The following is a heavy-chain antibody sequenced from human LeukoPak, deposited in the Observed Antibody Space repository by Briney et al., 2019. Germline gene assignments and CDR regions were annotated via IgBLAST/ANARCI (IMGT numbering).Heavy chain of an antibody. CDR1: GFTFSSYG. CDR3: AKDRAAAGTVIDY. CDR2: ISYDGSNK. Sequence: PGGSLRLSCAASGFTFSSYGMHWVRQAPGKGLEWAAVISYDGSNKYYADSVKGRFTISRDNSKNTLYLQMNSLRAEDTAVYYCAKDRAAAGTVIDYWGQGTLVTVSS. D-gene: IGHD6-13*01. V-gene: IGHV3-30*18. J-gene: IGHJ4*02.